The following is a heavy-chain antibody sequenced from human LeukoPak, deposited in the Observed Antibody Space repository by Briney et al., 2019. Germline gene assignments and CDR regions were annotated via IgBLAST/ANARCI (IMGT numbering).Heavy chain of an antibody. CDR1: GFTVSSYP. D-gene: IGHD1-26*01. V-gene: IGHV3-23*01. Sequence: GGSLRLSCAASGFTVSSYPMSWVGQGPGKGLEWVSAISGSGSSTYYADYVKGRFTISRDNSKNTLSLQMNSLRAEDTAVYYCARARSYSDAFDIWGQGTMVTVSS. CDR2: ISGSGSST. CDR3: ARARSYSDAFDI. J-gene: IGHJ3*02.